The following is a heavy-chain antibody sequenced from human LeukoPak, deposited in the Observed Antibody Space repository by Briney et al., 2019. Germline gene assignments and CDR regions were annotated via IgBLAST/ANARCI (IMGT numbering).Heavy chain of an antibody. Sequence: TSVNVSCKVSGYTLTELSMHWVRQAPGKGLEWMGGFDPEDGETIYAQMFQGRVTMTEDTSTDTAYMELSSLRSEDTAVYYCATGREQPWLVLYYWGQGTLVTVSS. D-gene: IGHD6-19*01. CDR3: ATGREQPWLVLYY. CDR1: GYTLTELS. V-gene: IGHV1-24*01. CDR2: FDPEDGET. J-gene: IGHJ4*02.